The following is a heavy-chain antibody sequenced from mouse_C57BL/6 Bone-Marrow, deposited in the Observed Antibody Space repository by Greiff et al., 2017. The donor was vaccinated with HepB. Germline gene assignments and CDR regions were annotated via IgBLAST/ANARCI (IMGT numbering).Heavy chain of an antibody. Sequence: QVQLKQPGAELVMPGASVKLSCKASGYTFTSYWMHWVKQRPGQGLEWIGEIDPSDSYTNYNQKFKGKSTLTVDKSSSTASMQLSSLTSEDAAVYYCARGYDGSAMDYWGQGTSVTVSS. V-gene: IGHV1-69*01. CDR2: IDPSDSYT. CDR1: GYTFTSYW. D-gene: IGHD2-3*01. CDR3: ARGYDGSAMDY. J-gene: IGHJ4*01.